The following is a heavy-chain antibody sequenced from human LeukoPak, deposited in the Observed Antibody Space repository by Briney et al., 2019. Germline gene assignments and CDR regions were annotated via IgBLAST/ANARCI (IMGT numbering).Heavy chain of an antibody. V-gene: IGHV1-2*02. CDR1: GYTFTGYY. Sequence: ASVKVSCKASGYTFTGYYIHWVRQAPGQGLEWMGWINPNSGGTNYAQKFQGRVTMTRYTSISTAYMELSRLRSDEAAVYYCARDTRDYYDSSAYYRSDAFDIWGQGTMVIDSS. D-gene: IGHD3-22*01. J-gene: IGHJ3*02. CDR3: ARDTRDYYDSSAYYRSDAFDI. CDR2: INPNSGGT.